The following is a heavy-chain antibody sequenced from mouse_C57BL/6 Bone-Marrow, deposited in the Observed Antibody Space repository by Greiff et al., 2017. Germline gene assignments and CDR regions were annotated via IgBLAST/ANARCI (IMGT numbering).Heavy chain of an antibody. CDR1: GYTFTSYD. CDR3: ARLEFDGRSGDGYFDV. V-gene: IGHV1-85*01. Sequence: QVQLQQSGPELVKPGASVKLSCKASGYTFTSYDINWVKQRPGQGLEWIGWIYPRDGSTKYNEQFKGKATLTVDTSSSTAYMELHSLTAEDSAVYFCARLEFDGRSGDGYFDVWGTGTTGTVSS. CDR2: IYPRDGST. D-gene: IGHD1-1*01. J-gene: IGHJ1*03.